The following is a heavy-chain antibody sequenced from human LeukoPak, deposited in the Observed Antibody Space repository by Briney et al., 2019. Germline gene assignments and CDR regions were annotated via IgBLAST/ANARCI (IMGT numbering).Heavy chain of an antibody. CDR2: FDPEDGET. Sequence: ASVKVSCKVSGYTLTELSMHWVRHASGKGLEWMGGFDPEDGETIYAQKFQDRVTMTEDTSTDTAYIELSSLRSEDTAVYYCAAPLSDYTDAFDIWGQGTMVTVSS. CDR1: GYTLTELS. V-gene: IGHV1-24*01. CDR3: AAPLSDYTDAFDI. J-gene: IGHJ3*02. D-gene: IGHD4-11*01.